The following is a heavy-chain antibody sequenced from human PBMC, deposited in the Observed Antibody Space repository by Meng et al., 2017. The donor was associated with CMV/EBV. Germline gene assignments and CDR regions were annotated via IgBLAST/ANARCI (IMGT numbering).Heavy chain of an antibody. Sequence: SSSYYWGWIRQPPGKGLEWIGSIYYSGSTYYNPSLKSRVTISVDTSKNQFSLKLNSVTAADTAVYYCARLNRIPIVVVPAAIGPFDYWGQGTLVTVSS. CDR3: ARLNRIPIVVVPAAIGPFDY. CDR1: SSSYY. J-gene: IGHJ4*02. D-gene: IGHD2-2*01. CDR2: IYYSGST. V-gene: IGHV4-39*01.